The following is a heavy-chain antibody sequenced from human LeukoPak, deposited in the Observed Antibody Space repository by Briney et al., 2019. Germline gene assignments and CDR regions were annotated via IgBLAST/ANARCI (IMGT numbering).Heavy chain of an antibody. CDR2: ISAYNGNT. CDR1: GYTFTSYG. V-gene: IGHV1-18*01. Sequence: ASVKVSCKASGYTFTSYGISWVRQAPGQGLEWMGWISAYNGNTNYAQKFQGRVTITADESTSTAYMELSSLRSEDTAVYYCARDTWGREIVAGNYFDYWGQGTLVTVSS. CDR3: ARDTWGREIVAGNYFDY. J-gene: IGHJ4*02. D-gene: IGHD3-22*01.